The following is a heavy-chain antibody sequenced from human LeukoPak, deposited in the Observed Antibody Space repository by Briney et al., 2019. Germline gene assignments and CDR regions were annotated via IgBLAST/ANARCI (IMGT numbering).Heavy chain of an antibody. V-gene: IGHV3-21*01. CDR1: GFTFSSCG. D-gene: IGHD1-14*01. CDR2: IGPTGTDR. Sequence: PGGSLRLSCAASGFTFSSCGFNWVRPAPGKGLEWVSSIGPTGTDRYYADSVRGRFTISKDNAKNSMYLQMDRLRDEDTAVYYCATETIGRHYDYWGEGTLLTVSS. J-gene: IGHJ4*02. CDR3: ATETIGRHYDY.